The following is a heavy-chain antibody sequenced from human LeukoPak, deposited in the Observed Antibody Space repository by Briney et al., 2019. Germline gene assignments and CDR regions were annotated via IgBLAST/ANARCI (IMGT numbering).Heavy chain of an antibody. CDR1: RFTFSNYA. V-gene: IGHV3-23*01. D-gene: IGHD2-15*01. CDR3: AKDHSGPTWYYYGMDV. Sequence: GGSLRLSCRASRFTFSNYAMTWVRQTPGKGLEWVSSTGGNGGGTSLADSVKGRFGISGDNSKITLYLQMNSLRAEDTATYYCAKDHSGPTWYYYGMDVWGQGTTVTVPS. CDR2: TGGNGGGT. J-gene: IGHJ6*02.